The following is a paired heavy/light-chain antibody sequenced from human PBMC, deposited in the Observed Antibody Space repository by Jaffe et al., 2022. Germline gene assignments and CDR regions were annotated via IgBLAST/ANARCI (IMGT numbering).Light chain of an antibody. V-gene: IGLV2-23*01. CDR3: CSYADSITYV. J-gene: IGLJ1*01. CDR1: SSDVGRYNL. CDR2: EGS. Sequence: QSALTQPASVSGSPGQSITISCTGTSSDVGRYNLVSWYQHHPGKAPKLMIYEGSKRPSGVSNRFSGSKSGNTASLTISGLQAEDEADYYCCSYADSITYVFGTGTRVTVL.
Heavy chain of an antibody. V-gene: IGHV4-39*01. Sequence: QLQLQESGPGLVKPSETLSLTCTVSGGSISSSSYYWGWIRQPPGKGLEWLGSIYYSGSTYYNPSLKSRVTISVDASKNQFSLKLSSVTAADTAVYYCATHPEYSGYGVAFRAFDMWGQGTMVTVSS. D-gene: IGHD5-12*01. J-gene: IGHJ3*02. CDR3: ATHPEYSGYGVAFRAFDM. CDR2: IYYSGST. CDR1: GGSISSSSYY.